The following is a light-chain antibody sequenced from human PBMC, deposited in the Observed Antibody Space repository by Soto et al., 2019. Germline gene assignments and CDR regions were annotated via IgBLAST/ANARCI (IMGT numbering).Light chain of an antibody. V-gene: IGKV1-5*03. CDR3: LQHNSYLLGVT. J-gene: IGKJ3*01. CDR2: KAS. Sequence: DIQMTQSPSTLSASIGDRVNITCRASQSISSWLAWYQQKPGKAPKVLIYKASNLESGVPSRFSGSGSGTEFTLTISSLQPEDFATYYCLQHNSYLLGVTFGPGTKVDI. CDR1: QSISSW.